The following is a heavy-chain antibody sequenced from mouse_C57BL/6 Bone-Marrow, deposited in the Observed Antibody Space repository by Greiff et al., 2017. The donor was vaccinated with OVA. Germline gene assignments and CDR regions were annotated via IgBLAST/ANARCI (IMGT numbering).Heavy chain of an antibody. V-gene: IGHV1-19*01. CDR3: ARDYYGSSLWAMDY. CDR1: GYTFTDYY. D-gene: IGHD1-1*01. J-gene: IGHJ4*01. Sequence: EVKLVESGPVLVKPGASVKMSCKASGYTFTDYYMNWVKQSHGKSLEWIGVINPYNGGTSYNQKFKGKATLTVDKSSSTAYMELNSLTSEDSAVYYCARDYYGSSLWAMDYWGQGTSVTVSS. CDR2: INPYNGGT.